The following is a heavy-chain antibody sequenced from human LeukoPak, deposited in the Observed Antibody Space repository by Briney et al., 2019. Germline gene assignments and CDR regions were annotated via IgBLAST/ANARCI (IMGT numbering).Heavy chain of an antibody. CDR1: GDSISGGNFY. Sequence: SETLSLTCTVSGDSISGGNFYWGWIRQPPGKELQWIGSIYYNGITHYNPSLEGRVTISADTSTNEFSLKLRSVTAADTAMYYCARDHGDFVQHDWGQGTLVTVSS. CDR2: IYYNGIT. CDR3: ARDHGDFVQHD. V-gene: IGHV4-39*01. J-gene: IGHJ4*02. D-gene: IGHD4-17*01.